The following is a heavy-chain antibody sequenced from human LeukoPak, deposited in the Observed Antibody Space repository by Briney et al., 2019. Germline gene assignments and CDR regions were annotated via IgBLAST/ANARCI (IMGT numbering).Heavy chain of an antibody. CDR3: ASRGEYYDPSRWFDP. CDR1: GYTFTSYD. CDR2: MNPNSGNT. D-gene: IGHD2/OR15-2a*01. V-gene: IGHV1-8*03. Sequence: ASVKVSCKASGYTFTSYDINWVRQATGQGLEWMGWMNPNSGNTGYAQKFQGRVTITRNTSISTAYMELSSLRSEDTAVYYCASRGEYYDPSRWFDPWGQGTLVTVSS. J-gene: IGHJ5*02.